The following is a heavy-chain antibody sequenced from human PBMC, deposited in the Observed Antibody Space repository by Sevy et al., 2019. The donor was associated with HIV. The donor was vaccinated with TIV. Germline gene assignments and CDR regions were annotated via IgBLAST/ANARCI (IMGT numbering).Heavy chain of an antibody. CDR1: GFSFDSYG. CDR3: GKGGGGHYDPDEIAYYFYYYNMDV. J-gene: IGHJ6*03. CDR2: ISGSGTRT. D-gene: IGHD3-22*01. Sequence: GGSLRLSCAVSGFSFDSYGMTWVRQAPGKGLEWVSAISGSGTRTYYADSVKGRFIISRDNSKNTLDLQMNSLRGEDTDICDWGKGGGGHYDPDEIAYYFYYYNMDVWGKGTTVTVSS. V-gene: IGHV3-23*01.